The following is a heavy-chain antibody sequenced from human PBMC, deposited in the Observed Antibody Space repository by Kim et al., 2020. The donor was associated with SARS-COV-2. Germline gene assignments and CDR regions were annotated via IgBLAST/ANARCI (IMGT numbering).Heavy chain of an antibody. Sequence: GGSLRLSCAASGFTFDDYAMHWVRQAPGKGLEWVSGISWNSGSIGYADSVKGRFTISRDNAKNSLYLQMNSLRAEDTALYYCAKARAYCSGGSCYSAFGPPQDAFDIWGQGTMVTVSS. CDR2: ISWNSGSI. CDR3: AKARAYCSGGSCYSAFGPPQDAFDI. V-gene: IGHV3-9*01. CDR1: GFTFDDYA. J-gene: IGHJ3*02. D-gene: IGHD2-15*01.